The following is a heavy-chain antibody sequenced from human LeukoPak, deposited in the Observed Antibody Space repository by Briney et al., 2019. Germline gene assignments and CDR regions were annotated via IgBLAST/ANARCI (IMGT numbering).Heavy chain of an antibody. V-gene: IGHV4-30-2*01. J-gene: IGHJ1*01. D-gene: IGHD6-13*01. CDR2: IYHSGSA. CDR3: ARWGSSREFQH. Sequence: SETLSLTCAVSGDSISTVGYSWSWIRQPPGKGLDYLGYIYHSGSAYYNPSLKSRVTISVDRSKNHFSLTLSSATAADTAVYYCARWGSSREFQHWGQGTLVTVSS. CDR1: GDSISTVGYS.